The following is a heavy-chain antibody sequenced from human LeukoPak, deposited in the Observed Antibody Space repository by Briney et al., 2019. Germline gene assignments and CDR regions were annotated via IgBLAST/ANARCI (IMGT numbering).Heavy chain of an antibody. CDR2: IYTSGST. CDR3: VRVIGAPNYYYYMDV. V-gene: IGHV4-4*07. CDR1: GYSISSGYY. J-gene: IGHJ6*03. D-gene: IGHD3-22*01. Sequence: PSETLSLTCTVSGYSISSGYYWSWIRQPAGKGLEWIGRIYTSGSTNYNPSLKSRVTMSVDTSKNQFSLKLSSVTAADTAVYFCVRVIGAPNYYYYMDVWGKGTTVTVSS.